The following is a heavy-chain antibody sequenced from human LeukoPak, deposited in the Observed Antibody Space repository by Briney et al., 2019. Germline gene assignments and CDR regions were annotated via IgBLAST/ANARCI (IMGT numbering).Heavy chain of an antibody. CDR1: GFTFSSYR. V-gene: IGHV3-48*02. J-gene: IGHJ4*02. CDR3: ARDALRGYYFDY. Sequence: SGGSLRLSCAASGFTFSSYRMNWVRQSPGKGLEWVXYISDSSSVIYFADSVKGRFTISRDNARNSLYLQMNSLRDEDTAVYYCARDALRGYYFDYWGQGTLVTVSS. CDR2: ISDSSSVI. D-gene: IGHD3-16*01.